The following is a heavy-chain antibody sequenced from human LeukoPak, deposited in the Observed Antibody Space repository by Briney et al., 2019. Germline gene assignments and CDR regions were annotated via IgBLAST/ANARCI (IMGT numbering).Heavy chain of an antibody. D-gene: IGHD6-19*01. Sequence: PGGSLRLSCVASGFTFSNYAMSWVRQAPGKGLDWVSGITNNGGTTYYGDSVKGRFTISRDNSKNTLYLQMSSLRADDTAVYYCAKDRGSGWPWGQGTLVTVSS. V-gene: IGHV3-23*01. CDR2: ITNNGGTT. CDR1: GFTFSNYA. CDR3: AKDRGSGWP. J-gene: IGHJ4*02.